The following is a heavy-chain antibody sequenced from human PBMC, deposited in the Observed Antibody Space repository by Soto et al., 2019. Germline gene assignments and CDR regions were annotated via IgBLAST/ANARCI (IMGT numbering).Heavy chain of an antibody. J-gene: IGHJ4*02. Sequence: QITLNESGPTVVRPTETLTLTCRFSGFSLTTSGVGVGWVRQSPGKAPEWLALIYWDDDKRYSESLTSRLTITQDSSKNQVVLTVANLDPTDTATYYCAHRVLRTVFGLVTTTAIYFDFWGQGTPVAVSA. CDR3: AHRVLRTVFGLVTTTAIYFDF. CDR2: IYWDDDK. D-gene: IGHD3-3*01. CDR1: GFSLTTSGVG. V-gene: IGHV2-5*02.